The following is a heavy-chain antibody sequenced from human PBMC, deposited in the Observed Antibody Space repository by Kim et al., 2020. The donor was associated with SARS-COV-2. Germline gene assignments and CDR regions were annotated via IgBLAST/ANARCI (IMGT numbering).Heavy chain of an antibody. CDR2: IRSKAYGGTT. D-gene: IGHD3-10*01. CDR1: GFTFGDYA. J-gene: IGHJ5*02. CDR3: TRDCNPRKEYNWFDP. V-gene: IGHV3-49*03. Sequence: GGSLRLSCTASGFTFGDYAMSWFRQAPGKGLEWVGFIRSKAYGGTTEYAASVKGRFTISRDDSKSIAYLQMNSLKTEDTAVYYCTRDCNPRKEYNWFDPWGQGTLVTVSS.